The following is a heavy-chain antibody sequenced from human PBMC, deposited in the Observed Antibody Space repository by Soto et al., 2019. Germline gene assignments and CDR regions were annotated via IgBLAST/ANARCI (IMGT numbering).Heavy chain of an antibody. J-gene: IGHJ6*02. Sequence: GGSLRLSCAASGFTFSNAWMSWVRQAPGKGLEWVGRIKSKTDGGTTDYAAPVKGRFTISRDDSKNTLYLQMSSLKTEDTAVYYCTTDWDSRERDYYYGMDVWGQGTTVTVSS. CDR3: TTDWDSRERDYYYGMDV. V-gene: IGHV3-15*01. CDR2: IKSKTDGGTT. D-gene: IGHD1-26*01. CDR1: GFTFSNAW.